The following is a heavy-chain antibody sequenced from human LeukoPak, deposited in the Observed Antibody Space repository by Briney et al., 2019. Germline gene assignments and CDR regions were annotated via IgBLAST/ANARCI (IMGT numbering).Heavy chain of an antibody. CDR3: ARVGGYDYVWGSYRYRPDDAFDI. CDR1: GGSFSGYY. V-gene: IGHV4-34*01. D-gene: IGHD3-16*02. Sequence: PSETLSLTCAVYGGSFSGYYWSWIRQPPGKGLEWIGEINHSGSTNYNPSLKSRVTISVDTSKNQFSLKLSSVTAADTAVYYCARVGGYDYVWGSYRYRPDDAFDIWGQGTMVTVSS. J-gene: IGHJ3*02. CDR2: INHSGST.